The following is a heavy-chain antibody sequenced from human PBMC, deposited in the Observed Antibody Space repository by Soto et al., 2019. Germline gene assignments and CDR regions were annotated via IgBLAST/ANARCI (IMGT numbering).Heavy chain of an antibody. CDR1: GFTFSSYW. J-gene: IGHJ4*02. Sequence: EVQLVESGGGLVQPGGSLRLSCVASGFTFSSYWMSWVRQAPGKGLEWVANIKQDGSEKYYVDSVKGRFTISRDNAKNSLYLQMNSLRAEDTAVYYCARTKGYYDFWSGYYPPDYWGQGTLVTVSS. V-gene: IGHV3-7*05. CDR3: ARTKGYYDFWSGYYPPDY. D-gene: IGHD3-3*01. CDR2: IKQDGSEK.